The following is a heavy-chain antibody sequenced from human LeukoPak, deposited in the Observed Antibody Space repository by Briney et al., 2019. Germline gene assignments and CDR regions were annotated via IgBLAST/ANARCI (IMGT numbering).Heavy chain of an antibody. D-gene: IGHD6-19*01. CDR3: ARDRSVSSGWYFDY. J-gene: IGHJ4*02. Sequence: PSETLSLTCTVSGGSISSGDYYWSWIRQPPGKGLEWIGYIYYSGSTYYNPSLKSRVTISVDTSKNQFSLKLSSVTAADTAVYYCARDRSVSSGWYFDYWGQGTLVTVSS. CDR1: GGSISSGDYY. CDR2: IYYSGST. V-gene: IGHV4-30-4*01.